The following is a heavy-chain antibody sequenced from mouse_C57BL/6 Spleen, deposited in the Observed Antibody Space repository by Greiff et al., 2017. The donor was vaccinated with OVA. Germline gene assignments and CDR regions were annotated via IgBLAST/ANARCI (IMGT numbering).Heavy chain of an antibody. D-gene: IGHD1-1*01. CDR2: IYPRSGNT. Sequence: QVQLQQSGAELARPGASVKLSCKASGYTFTSYGISWVKQRTGQGLEWIGEIYPRSGNTYYNEKFKGKATLTADKSSSTAYMELRSLTSEDSAVYFCAREDTVVAHWYFDVWGTGTTGTVSS. V-gene: IGHV1-81*01. J-gene: IGHJ1*03. CDR1: GYTFTSYG. CDR3: AREDTVVAHWYFDV.